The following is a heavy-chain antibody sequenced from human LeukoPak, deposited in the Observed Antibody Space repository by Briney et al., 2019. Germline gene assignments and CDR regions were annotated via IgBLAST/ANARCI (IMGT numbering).Heavy chain of an antibody. J-gene: IGHJ4*02. CDR1: GFIFEDYG. V-gene: IGHV3-20*04. D-gene: IGHD7-27*01. Sequence: PGGSLRLSCAATGFIFEDYGVVWIRQAPGKGLEWVSGISWNGAGTDYADSVKGRFTISRDDAKNSLYLQMNSLRAEDTALYYCARDKWGPDYWGQGTLVTVSS. CDR3: ARDKWGPDY. CDR2: ISWNGAGT.